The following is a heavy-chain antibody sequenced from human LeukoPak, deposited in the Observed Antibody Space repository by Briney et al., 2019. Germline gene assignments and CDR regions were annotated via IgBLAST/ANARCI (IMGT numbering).Heavy chain of an antibody. J-gene: IGHJ4*02. CDR1: GFTFTDYL. CDR2: IKADGSEK. D-gene: IGHD3-10*01. V-gene: IGHV3-7*01. Sequence: GGSLTLSCAASGFTFTDYLMTWVRQSPGKGLEWVADIKADGSEKYYVDSVKGRFTILRDNAKNSLYLQMNSLRVEDTAVYYCIRSLIGSEDYWGQGTLVTASS. CDR3: IRSLIGSEDY.